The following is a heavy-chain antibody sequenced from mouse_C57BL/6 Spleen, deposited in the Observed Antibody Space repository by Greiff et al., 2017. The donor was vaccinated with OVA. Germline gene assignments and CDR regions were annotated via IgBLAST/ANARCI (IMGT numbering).Heavy chain of an antibody. CDR1: GYSITSGYY. J-gene: IGHJ4*01. V-gene: IGHV3-6*01. CDR2: ISYDGSN. CDR3: ARGGGYDRIYAMDY. Sequence: ESGPGLVKPSQSLSLTCSVTGYSITSGYYWNWIRQFPGNKLEWMGYISYDGSNNYNPSLKNRISITSDTSKNQFFLKLNSVTTEDTATYYCARGGGYDRIYAMDYWGQGTSVTVSS. D-gene: IGHD2-2*01.